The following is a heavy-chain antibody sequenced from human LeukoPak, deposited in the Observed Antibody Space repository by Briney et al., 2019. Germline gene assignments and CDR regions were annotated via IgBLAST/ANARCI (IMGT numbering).Heavy chain of an antibody. J-gene: IGHJ3*01. V-gene: IGHV1-46*01. CDR3: ARIRDGYNDAYDL. CDR1: GYTFSGYY. Sequence: GASVKVSCKASGYTFSGYYVHWVRQAPGEVLELLGLINPDGGNTNYAQDFQGRVTLTRDTSTSTVYMELSSLRSEDTAIYYCARIRDGYNDAYDLWGQGTVVTVPS. CDR2: INPDGGNT. D-gene: IGHD5-24*01.